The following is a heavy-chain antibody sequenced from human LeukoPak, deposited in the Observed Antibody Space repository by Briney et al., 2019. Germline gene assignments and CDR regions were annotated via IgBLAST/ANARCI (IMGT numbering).Heavy chain of an antibody. J-gene: IGHJ3*02. CDR1: GFTFSNYG. D-gene: IGHD3-22*01. Sequence: PGGSLRLSCAASGFTFSNYGIHWVRQAPGKGLEWVVVISYDGGNKYYADSVKGRFAISRDNSKNTLYLQMNSLRAEDTAVYYCAKGTHYYDSSGYWGAFDIWGQGTMVTVSS. V-gene: IGHV3-30*18. CDR3: AKGTHYYDSSGYWGAFDI. CDR2: ISYDGGNK.